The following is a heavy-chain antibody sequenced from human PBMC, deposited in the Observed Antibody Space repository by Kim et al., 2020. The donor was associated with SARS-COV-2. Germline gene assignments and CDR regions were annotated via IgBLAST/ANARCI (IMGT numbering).Heavy chain of an antibody. D-gene: IGHD6-6*01. Sequence: GGSLRLSCAASGFTFSSYSMNWVRQAPGKGLEWVSSISSASSYKHYADPVKGRFTISRDNAQNSLFLQMDNLRDEDTAVYYCARPRSSTAGRSVPGFDY. CDR2: ISSASSYK. CDR3: ARPRSSTAGRSVPGFDY. CDR1: GFTFSSYS. J-gene: IGHJ4*01. V-gene: IGHV3-21*06.